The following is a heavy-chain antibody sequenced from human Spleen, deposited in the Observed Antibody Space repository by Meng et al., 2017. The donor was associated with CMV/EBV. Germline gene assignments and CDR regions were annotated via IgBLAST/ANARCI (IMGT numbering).Heavy chain of an antibody. J-gene: IGHJ6*02. CDR2: INPNSGGT. Sequence: ASVKVSCKASGYTFTGYYMHWVRQAPGQGLEWMGWINPNSGGTNYAQKFQGRVTMTRDTSISTAYMELSRLRSDDTAVYYCASARLYWSGGSCYSDYYYGMDVWGQGTTVTVSS. CDR3: ASARLYWSGGSCYSDYYYGMDV. CDR1: GYTFTGYY. V-gene: IGHV1-2*02. D-gene: IGHD2-15*01.